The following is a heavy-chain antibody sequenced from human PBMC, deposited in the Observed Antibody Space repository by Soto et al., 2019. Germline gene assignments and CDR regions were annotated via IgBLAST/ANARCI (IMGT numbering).Heavy chain of an antibody. V-gene: IGHV1-2*04. D-gene: IGHD3-10*01. CDR1: GYTFTGYY. J-gene: IGHJ6*02. CDR2: INPNSGGT. Sequence: ASVKVSCKASGYTFTGYYMHWVRQAPGQGLEWMGWINPNSGGTNYAQKFQGWVTMTRDTSISTAYMELSRLRSDDTAVYYCARDSSGSYYLNYYYYYGIDVCGQGTTVTVSS. CDR3: ARDSSGSYYLNYYYYYGIDV.